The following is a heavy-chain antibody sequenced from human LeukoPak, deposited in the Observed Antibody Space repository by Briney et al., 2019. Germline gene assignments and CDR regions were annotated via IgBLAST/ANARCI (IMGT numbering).Heavy chain of an antibody. D-gene: IGHD3-16*01. J-gene: IGHJ4*02. CDR1: DGSFNVYY. V-gene: IGHV4-34*01. CDR3: TRRAYTYDSYFFDH. CDR2: INHSGGT. Sequence: SETLSLTCAVYDGSFNVYYWTWIRQSPAKGLEWIGEINHSGGTMYNPSLKSRVTMSVDTSKSQFSLKLTSVTDADTAVYYCTRRAYTYDSYFFDHWGLGTLATVSS.